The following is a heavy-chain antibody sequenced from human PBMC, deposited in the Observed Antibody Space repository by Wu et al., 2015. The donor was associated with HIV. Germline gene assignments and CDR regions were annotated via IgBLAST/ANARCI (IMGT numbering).Heavy chain of an antibody. D-gene: IGHD6-6*01. CDR1: GYTFTGYF. J-gene: IGHJ6*03. CDR3: ARLGYSSSSVEYYYYMDV. CDR2: INTNSGVT. V-gene: IGHV1-2*02. Sequence: QVQLVQSGAEVKKPGASVKVSCKASGYTFTGYFMHWVRQAPGQGLEWMGWINTNSGVTKYAQKFQGRVTMTRDTSISTVHMELTRLRPDDTGVYYCARLGYSSSSVEYYYYMDVWGQRDHGHR.